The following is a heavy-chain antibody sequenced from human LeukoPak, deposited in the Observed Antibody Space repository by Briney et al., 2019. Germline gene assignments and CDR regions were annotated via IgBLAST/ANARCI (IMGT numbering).Heavy chain of an antibody. D-gene: IGHD2-2*01. V-gene: IGHV3-30-3*01. J-gene: IGHJ6*02. CDR2: ISYDGSNK. Sequence: PGGSLRLSCAASGFTFSSYAMHRVRQAPGKGLEWVAVISYDGSNKYYADSVKGRFTISRDNSKNTLYLQMNSLRAEDTAVYYCARDRHCTSTSCYASWYYGMDVWGQGTTVTVSS. CDR1: GFTFSSYA. CDR3: ARDRHCTSTSCYASWYYGMDV.